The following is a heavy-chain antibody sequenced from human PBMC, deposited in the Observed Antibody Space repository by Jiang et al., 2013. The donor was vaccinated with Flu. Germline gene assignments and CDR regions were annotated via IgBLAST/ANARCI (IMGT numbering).Heavy chain of an antibody. CDR1: GGSFSGYY. CDR2: INHSGST. Sequence: LLKPSETLSLTCAVYGGSFSGYYWSWIRQPPGKGLEWIGEINHSGSTNYNPSLKSRVTISVDTSKNQFSLKLSSVTAADTAVYYCAARVVYDPGYFDYWGQGTLVTVSS. CDR3: AARVVYDPGYFDY. D-gene: IGHD2-8*02. V-gene: IGHV4-34*01. J-gene: IGHJ4*02.